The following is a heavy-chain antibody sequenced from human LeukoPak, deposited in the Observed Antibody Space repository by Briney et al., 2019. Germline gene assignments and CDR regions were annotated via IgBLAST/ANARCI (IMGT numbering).Heavy chain of an antibody. CDR3: VRGFHDSSGYYWAFDI. D-gene: IGHD3-22*01. V-gene: IGHV1-46*01. Sequence: GASVKVSCKASGYTFTSYYMHWVRQAPGQGLEWMGIINPSGGSTSYAQKFQGRVTMTRDTSTSTVYMELSSLRSEDTAVYYCVRGFHDSSGYYWAFDIWGQGTMVTVSS. CDR1: GYTFTSYY. J-gene: IGHJ3*02. CDR2: INPSGGST.